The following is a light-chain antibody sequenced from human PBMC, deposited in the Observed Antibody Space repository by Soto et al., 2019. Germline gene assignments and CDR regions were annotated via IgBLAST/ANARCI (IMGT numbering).Light chain of an antibody. CDR3: SSSGASSTL. Sequence: QAVLTQPASVSGSPGQSITIPCKGTSNDIGAYNYVSWYQQHPGKVPKLMIFDVSYRPSGISDRFSGSKSGNTASLTISGLQPEDEADYYCSSSGASSTLFGGGTEVTVL. CDR1: SNDIGAYNY. CDR2: DVS. J-gene: IGLJ2*01. V-gene: IGLV2-14*03.